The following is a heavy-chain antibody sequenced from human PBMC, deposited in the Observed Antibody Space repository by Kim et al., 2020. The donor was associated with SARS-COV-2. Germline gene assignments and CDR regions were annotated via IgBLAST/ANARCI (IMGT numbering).Heavy chain of an antibody. V-gene: IGHV3-21*01. CDR1: GFTFSSYS. J-gene: IGHJ6*02. Sequence: GGSLRLSCAASGFTFSSYSMNWVRQAPGKGLEWVSSISSSSSYIYYADSVKGRFTISRDNAKNSLYLQMNSLRAEDTAVYYCARDNTMVYAMSSYYYGMDVWGQGTTVTVSS. D-gene: IGHD2-8*01. CDR2: ISSSSSYI. CDR3: ARDNTMVYAMSSYYYGMDV.